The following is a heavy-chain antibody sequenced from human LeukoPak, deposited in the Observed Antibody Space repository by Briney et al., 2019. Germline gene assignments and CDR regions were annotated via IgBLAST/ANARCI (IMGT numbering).Heavy chain of an antibody. V-gene: IGHV3-53*01. D-gene: IGHD3-10*01. CDR1: GFTVSSNY. CDR3: ASGSGSYRTPYYYMDV. Sequence: GGSLRLSCAASGFTVSSNYMSWVRQTPGKGLEWVSVIYSGGSTYYADSVKGRFTISRDNSKNTLYLQMNSLRAEDTAVYYCASGSGSYRTPYYYMDVWGTGTTVTVSS. CDR2: IYSGGST. J-gene: IGHJ6*03.